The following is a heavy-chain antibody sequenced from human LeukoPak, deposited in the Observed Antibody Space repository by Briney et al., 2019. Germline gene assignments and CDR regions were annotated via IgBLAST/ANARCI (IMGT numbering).Heavy chain of an antibody. Sequence: GASVKVSCKASGYTFTAYYMHWVRQAPGQGLEWMGWINPNSGGTNSAQKFQGRVTMTRDTSISTAYMELSSLRSDDTAVYYCARSNRWYCSGGSCYFDSWGQGTLVTVSS. D-gene: IGHD2-15*01. CDR2: INPNSGGT. V-gene: IGHV1-2*02. J-gene: IGHJ4*02. CDR1: GYTFTAYY. CDR3: ARSNRWYCSGGSCYFDS.